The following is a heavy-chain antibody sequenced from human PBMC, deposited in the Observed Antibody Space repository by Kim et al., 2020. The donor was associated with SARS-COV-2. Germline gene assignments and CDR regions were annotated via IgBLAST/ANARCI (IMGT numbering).Heavy chain of an antibody. D-gene: IGHD5-18*01. J-gene: IGHJ6*02. V-gene: IGHV3-23*01. Sequence: GGSLRLSCAASGFTFSSYAMSWVRQAPGKGLEWVSAISGSGGSTYYADSVKGRFTISRDNSKNTLYLQMNSLRAEDTAVYYCAKVRGYSYGIPDYYYYGMDVWGQGTTVTVSS. CDR3: AKVRGYSYGIPDYYYYGMDV. CDR2: ISGSGGST. CDR1: GFTFSSYA.